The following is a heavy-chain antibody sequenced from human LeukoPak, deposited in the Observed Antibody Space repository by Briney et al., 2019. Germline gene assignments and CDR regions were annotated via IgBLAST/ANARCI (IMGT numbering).Heavy chain of an antibody. CDR1: GFTFSRYD. CDR3: ASIAVAGTGPFDY. J-gene: IGHJ4*02. V-gene: IGHV3-23*01. Sequence: PGGSLRLSCAASGFTFSRYDMSWVRQAPGKGLEWVSAISGSGGTTHYADSVKGRFTISRDNSKNTLYLQTNSLRAEDTAVYYCASIAVAGTGPFDYWGQGTLVTVSS. CDR2: ISGSGGTT. D-gene: IGHD6-19*01.